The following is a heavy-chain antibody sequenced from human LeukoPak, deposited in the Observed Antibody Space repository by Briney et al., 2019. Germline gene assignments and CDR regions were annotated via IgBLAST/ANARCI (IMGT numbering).Heavy chain of an antibody. D-gene: IGHD6-25*01. V-gene: IGHV3-53*01. CDR2: IYSGGST. J-gene: IGHJ4*02. CDR1: GFTVSSNY. Sequence: SGGSLRLSCAASGFTVSSNYMSWVRQAPGKGLEWVSVIYSGGSTYYADSVKGRFTISRDNAKNSLYLQMNSLRAEDTAVYYCARDLSSGLDYWGQGTLVTVSS. CDR3: ARDLSSGLDY.